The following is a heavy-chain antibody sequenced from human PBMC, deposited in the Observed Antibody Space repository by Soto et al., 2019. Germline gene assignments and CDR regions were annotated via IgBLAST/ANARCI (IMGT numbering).Heavy chain of an antibody. Sequence: ASVKVSCKASGYTFTSYAMHWVRQAPGQRLEWMGWINAGNGNTKYSLKFQGRVTITRDTSASTAYMELSSLRSEDTAVYYCARDTPYYYDSSGYYWSPFDYWGQGTLVTVSS. CDR2: INAGNGNT. J-gene: IGHJ4*02. CDR3: ARDTPYYYDSSGYYWSPFDY. V-gene: IGHV1-3*01. D-gene: IGHD3-22*01. CDR1: GYTFTSYA.